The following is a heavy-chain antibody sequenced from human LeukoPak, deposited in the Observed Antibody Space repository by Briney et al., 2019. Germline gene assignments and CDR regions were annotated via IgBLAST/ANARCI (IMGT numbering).Heavy chain of an antibody. D-gene: IGHD3-10*01. V-gene: IGHV1-2*02. CDR2: INPNSGGT. J-gene: IGHJ4*02. CDR3: ARGLAIYGLGNLHFDY. CDR1: GYTFTGYY. Sequence: RASVKVSCKASGYTFTGYYMHWVRQAPGQGLEWMGWINPNSGGTNYAQKFQGRVTMTRDTSISTAYMELSRLRSDDTAVYYCARGLAIYGLGNLHFDYWGQGTLVTVSS.